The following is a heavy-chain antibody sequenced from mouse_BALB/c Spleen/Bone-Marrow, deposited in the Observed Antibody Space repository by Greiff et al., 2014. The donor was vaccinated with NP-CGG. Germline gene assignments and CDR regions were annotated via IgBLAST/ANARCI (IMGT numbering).Heavy chain of an antibody. J-gene: IGHJ3*01. CDR2: IDSVNGNT. Sequence: VHVKQSGAELVKPGASVKLSCTASGFNIKDTYIHWVKQRPEQGLEWIGRIDSVNGNTKYDPKFQGKATITTDTSSNTAYLQLSSLTSEDTAVYYCARRGDYYGAWFAYWGQGTLVTVSA. CDR1: GFNIKDTY. CDR3: ARRGDYYGAWFAY. V-gene: IGHV14-3*02. D-gene: IGHD1-2*01.